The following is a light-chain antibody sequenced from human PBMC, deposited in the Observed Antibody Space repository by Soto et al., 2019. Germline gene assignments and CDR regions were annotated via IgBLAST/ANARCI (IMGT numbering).Light chain of an antibody. Sequence: DIQMTQSPSSLSASVGDRVTITCRASQSISSYLNWYQQKPGKAPKLLIYAASSLQSGVPSRFSGSGSGTDFTLTISSPQPEDFATYYCQQSYGTPRTFGQGTKVDIK. CDR1: QSISSY. V-gene: IGKV1-39*01. CDR3: QQSYGTPRT. CDR2: AAS. J-gene: IGKJ1*01.